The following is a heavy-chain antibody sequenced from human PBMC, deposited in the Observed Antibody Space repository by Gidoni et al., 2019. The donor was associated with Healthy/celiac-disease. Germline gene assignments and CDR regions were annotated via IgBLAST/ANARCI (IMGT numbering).Heavy chain of an antibody. V-gene: IGHV3-30-3*01. D-gene: IGHD3-16*02. J-gene: IGHJ4*02. Sequence: QVQLVESGGGAVEPGRFLRLSCAAYGFTFSSYAMHWVRQAPGKGLEWVAVISYDGSNKYYADSVEGRFTISRDNSKNTLYLQMNSLRAEDTAVYYCARDWSRGLSYYFDYWGQGTLVTVSS. CDR2: ISYDGSNK. CDR1: GFTFSSYA. CDR3: ARDWSRGLSYYFDY.